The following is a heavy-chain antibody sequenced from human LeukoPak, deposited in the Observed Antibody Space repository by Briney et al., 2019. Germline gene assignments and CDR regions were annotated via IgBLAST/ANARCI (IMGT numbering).Heavy chain of an antibody. CDR1: GFIFSDYY. CDR2: ISSSGRTI. Sequence: GGSLRLSCAASGFIFSDYYMTWIRQAPGKGLEWISYISSSGRTIYYAESVKGRFTISRDNANDSLYLQMNSLRAEDTAIYYCARDVLGFYYHYYYTVVWGKGTTVTVSS. V-gene: IGHV3-11*04. D-gene: IGHD3-10*01. J-gene: IGHJ6*03. CDR3: ARDVLGFYYHYYYTVV.